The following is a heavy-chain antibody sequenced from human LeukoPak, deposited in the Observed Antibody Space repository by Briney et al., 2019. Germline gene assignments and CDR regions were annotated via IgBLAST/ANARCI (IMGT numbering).Heavy chain of an antibody. CDR2: INPSGGST. V-gene: IGHV1-46*01. CDR1: GYTFTSYY. J-gene: IGHJ4*02. D-gene: IGHD4-17*01. Sequence: ASVKVSCKTSGYTFTSYYIHWVRQAPGQGLEWMGIINPSGGSTSYAQKFQGRVTMTRDTSTSTVYMYLSSLRSEDTAVYYCARGSLYGVVDYWGQGTLVTVSS. CDR3: ARGSLYGVVDY.